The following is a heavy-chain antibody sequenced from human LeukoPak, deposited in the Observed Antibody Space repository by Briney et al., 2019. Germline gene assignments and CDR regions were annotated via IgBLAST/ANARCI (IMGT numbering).Heavy chain of an antibody. V-gene: IGHV1-69*13. J-gene: IGHJ6*02. CDR3: ARRPSLDYGDQDDYYYYYGMDV. Sequence: GASVKVSCKASGGTFSSYAISWVRQAPGQGLEWMGGIIPIFGTANYAQKFQGRVTITADESTSTAYMELSSLGSEDTAVYYCARRPSLDYGDQDDYYYYYGMDVWGQGTTVTVSS. CDR1: GGTFSSYA. CDR2: IIPIFGTA. D-gene: IGHD4-17*01.